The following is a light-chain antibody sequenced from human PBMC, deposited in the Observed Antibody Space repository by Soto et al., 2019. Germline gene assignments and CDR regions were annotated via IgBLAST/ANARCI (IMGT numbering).Light chain of an antibody. CDR3: QQSYSTPPT. V-gene: IGKV1-39*01. CDR2: AAS. CDR1: QGISSY. Sequence: IQLTQSPSSLSASVGDRVTMTFRASQGISSYLAWYQQKPGKAPKLLIYAASSLQSGVPSRFSGSGSGTDFTLTISSLQPEDFATYYCQQSYSTPPTFGQGTKVDIK. J-gene: IGKJ1*01.